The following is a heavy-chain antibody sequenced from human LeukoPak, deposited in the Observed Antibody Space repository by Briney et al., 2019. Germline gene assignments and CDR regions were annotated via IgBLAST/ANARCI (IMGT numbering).Heavy chain of an antibody. CDR3: ARPWIHLRYFDL. CDR2: IYYSGST. V-gene: IGHV4-59*01. J-gene: IGHJ4*02. CDR1: GGSISSYY. D-gene: IGHD3-9*01. Sequence: PSETLSLTCTVSGGSISSYYWSWIRQPPGKGLEWIGYIYYSGSTNYNPSLKSRVTISVDTSKNQFSLKLSSVTAADTAVYYCARPWIHLRYFDLWGQGTLVTVSS.